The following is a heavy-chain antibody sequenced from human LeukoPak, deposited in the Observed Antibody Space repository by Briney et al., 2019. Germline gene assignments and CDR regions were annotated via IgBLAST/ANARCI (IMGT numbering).Heavy chain of an antibody. J-gene: IGHJ6*02. Sequence: GGSLRLSCAASGFTFSNAWMSWVRQAPGKGLEWVGRIKSKTDGGTRDYAAPVKGRFTISRDDSKNTLYLQMNSLKTEDTAVYYCTTDRRKDYYDSGSYVYYYGMDVWGQGTTVTVSS. CDR3: TTDRRKDYYDSGSYVYYYGMDV. CDR1: GFTFSNAW. D-gene: IGHD3-10*01. CDR2: IKSKTDGGTR. V-gene: IGHV3-15*01.